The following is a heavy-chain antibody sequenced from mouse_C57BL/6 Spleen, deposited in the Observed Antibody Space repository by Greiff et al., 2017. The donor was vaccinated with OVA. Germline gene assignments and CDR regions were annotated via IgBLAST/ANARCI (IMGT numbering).Heavy chain of an antibody. CDR2: IDPSDSYT. CDR3: ATYGSSLPFDY. V-gene: IGHV1-69*01. J-gene: IGHJ2*01. CDR1: GYTFTSYW. Sequence: VQLQQPGAELVMPGASVKLSCKASGYTFTSYWMHWVKQRPGQGLEWIGEIDPSDSYTNYNQKFKGKSTLTVDKSSSTAYMQLSSLTSEDSAVYYCATYGSSLPFDYWGQGTTLTVSS. D-gene: IGHD1-1*01.